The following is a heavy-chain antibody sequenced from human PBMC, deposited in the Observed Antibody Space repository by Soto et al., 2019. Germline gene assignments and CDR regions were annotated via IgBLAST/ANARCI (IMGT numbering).Heavy chain of an antibody. Sequence: SVKVSCKTSGGTFSSYAISWVRQAPGQGLEWMGGIVPIVDTSTYAQKFQGRVTITADESTSTVYMELSSLRAEDAAVYYCARDTYYYDTSGYYYANWGLGTLVTVSS. CDR1: GGTFSSYA. D-gene: IGHD3-22*01. J-gene: IGHJ4*02. CDR2: IVPIVDTS. CDR3: ARDTYYYDTSGYYYAN. V-gene: IGHV1-69*13.